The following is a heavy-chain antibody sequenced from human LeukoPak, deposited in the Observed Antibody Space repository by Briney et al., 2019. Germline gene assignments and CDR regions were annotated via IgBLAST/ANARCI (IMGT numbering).Heavy chain of an antibody. J-gene: IGHJ4*02. V-gene: IGHV3-23*01. Sequence: GGSLRLSCATSGFTFSSYAMSWVRQAPGKGLEWVSAISGSGGSTYYADSVKGRFTISRDNSKNTLYLQMNSLRAEDTAVYYCAKAPDIVATGGRDYWGQGTLVTVSS. CDR2: ISGSGGST. CDR1: GFTFSSYA. CDR3: AKAPDIVATGGRDY. D-gene: IGHD5-12*01.